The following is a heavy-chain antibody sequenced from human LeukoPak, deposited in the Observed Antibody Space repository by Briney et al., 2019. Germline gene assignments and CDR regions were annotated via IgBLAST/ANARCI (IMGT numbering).Heavy chain of an antibody. CDR2: IYYTGRT. Sequence: SETLNLTCTVPGGAIRSGDHDWSWIRQHSGKGPGRNEYIYYTGRTNYNPSIHRRLSMSVETSKNQFSLRLGSVTAADTAVYYCARDSAVVVGSRLFDIWGQGTMVTVSS. V-gene: IGHV4-31*03. D-gene: IGHD2-15*01. CDR1: GGAIRSGDHD. CDR3: ARDSAVVVGSRLFDI. J-gene: IGHJ3*02.